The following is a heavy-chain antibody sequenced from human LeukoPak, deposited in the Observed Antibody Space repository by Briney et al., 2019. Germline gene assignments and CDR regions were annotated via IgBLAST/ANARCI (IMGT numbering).Heavy chain of an antibody. J-gene: IGHJ5*02. V-gene: IGHV1-2*02. D-gene: IGHD3-3*01. CDR2: INPKSGRT. CDR1: GYSFTDYY. CDR3: ARADFVDAGPYLIGP. Sequence: ASVRVSCKTSGYSFTDYYIHWVRQAPGQGLEWMGWINPKSGRTSSTRKFQDRVTMTRDPSISTVYMDMAWLTSDDTAIYFCARADFVDAGPYLIGPWGQGTLVTVSS.